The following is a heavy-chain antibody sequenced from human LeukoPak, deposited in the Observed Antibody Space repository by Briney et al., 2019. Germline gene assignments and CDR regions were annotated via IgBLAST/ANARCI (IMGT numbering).Heavy chain of an antibody. J-gene: IGHJ5*02. Sequence: GGSLRLSCAASGFTFSSYDMNRVRQAPGKGLEWVSSISSASNYINYADSVKGRFTISRDNAKSSLYLQMNSLRVEDTAVYYCARTVFGAYNWFDPWGQGALVTVSS. CDR2: ISSASNYI. CDR1: GFTFSSYD. D-gene: IGHD3-3*01. CDR3: ARTVFGAYNWFDP. V-gene: IGHV3-21*01.